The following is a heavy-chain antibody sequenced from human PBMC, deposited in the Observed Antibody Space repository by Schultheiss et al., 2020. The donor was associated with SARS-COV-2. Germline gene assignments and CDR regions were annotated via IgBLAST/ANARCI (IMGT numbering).Heavy chain of an antibody. J-gene: IGHJ3*02. D-gene: IGHD5-18*01. CDR3: ATTRGYSYGKDAFDI. Sequence: GGSLRLSCKGSGYSFSSYWIGWVRQMPGKGLEWMGLVHPGDSDTRNSPSFQGQVTISADKSISTAYLQWSSLKASDTAMHYCATTRGYSYGKDAFDIWGQVTMVTVSS. V-gene: IGHV5-51*01. CDR1: GYSFSSYW. CDR2: VHPGDSDT.